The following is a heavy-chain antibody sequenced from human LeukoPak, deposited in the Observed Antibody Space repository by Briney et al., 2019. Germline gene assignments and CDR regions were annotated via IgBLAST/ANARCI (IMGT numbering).Heavy chain of an antibody. CDR1: GGSISSYY. D-gene: IGHD6-13*01. CDR3: ARHALSSSWYSEAFDI. J-gene: IGHJ3*02. CDR2: IYTSGST. Sequence: SETLSLTCTVSGGSISSYYWSWIRQPPGKGLEWIGYIYTSGSTNYNPSLKSRVTISVDTSKDQFSLKLSSVTAADTAVYYCARHALSSSWYSEAFDIWGQGTMVTVSS. V-gene: IGHV4-4*09.